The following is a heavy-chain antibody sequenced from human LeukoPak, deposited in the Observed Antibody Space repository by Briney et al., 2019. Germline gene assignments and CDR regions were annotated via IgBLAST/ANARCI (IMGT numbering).Heavy chain of an antibody. CDR2: ISANDGNT. J-gene: IGHJ3*02. Sequence: ASVKASCKASGFSFTTSGISWVRQVPGQGLEWMGWISANDGNTDYAQRLQGRVTMTTDTSTGTAYMEMRSLRFEDTAIYYCARGVGSAFDIWGQGTMVTVSS. CDR3: ARGVGSAFDI. D-gene: IGHD2-15*01. V-gene: IGHV1-18*01. CDR1: GFSFTTSG.